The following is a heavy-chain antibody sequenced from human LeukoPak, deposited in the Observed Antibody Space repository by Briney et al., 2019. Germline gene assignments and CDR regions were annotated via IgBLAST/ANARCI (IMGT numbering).Heavy chain of an antibody. V-gene: IGHV3-23*01. CDR3: AKDRGVKGYFDY. CDR1: GFTFSSYA. CDR2: ISGSGGST. Sequence: GGSLRLSCAASGFTFSSYAMSWVRQAPGKGLEWVSAISGSGGSTYYADSVKGRLTISRDNAKNTLYLQMNSLRAEDTAVYYCAKDRGVKGYFDYWGQGTLVTVSS. D-gene: IGHD3-10*01. J-gene: IGHJ4*02.